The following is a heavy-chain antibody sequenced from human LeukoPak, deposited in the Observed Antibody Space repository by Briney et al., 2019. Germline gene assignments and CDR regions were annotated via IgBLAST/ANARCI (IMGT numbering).Heavy chain of an antibody. Sequence: GGSLRLSCVASGFTFSIYWMSWVRQAPGKGLVWVANIKEDGSEKYYVASVKGRFTISRGNAKNSLYLQMNSLRAEDTAVYYCASGRQLGYWGQGTLVTVSS. CDR1: GFTFSIYW. CDR2: IKEDGSEK. J-gene: IGHJ4*02. D-gene: IGHD3-16*01. CDR3: ASGRQLGY. V-gene: IGHV3-7*01.